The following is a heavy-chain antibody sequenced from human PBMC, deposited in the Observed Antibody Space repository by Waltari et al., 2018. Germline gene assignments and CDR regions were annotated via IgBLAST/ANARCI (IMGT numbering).Heavy chain of an antibody. Sequence: EVQLVESGGGLVKPGGSLRLSCAASGLTFSSYSMNWVRQAPGKGLDWVANIKEDGSEKYYVDSVKGRFTISRDNAKNSVYLQMNSLRAEDTAVYYCARSSIYFYFYMDVWGKGTTVTVSS. D-gene: IGHD2-21*01. V-gene: IGHV3-7*01. CDR1: GLTFSSYS. J-gene: IGHJ6*03. CDR2: IKEDGSEK. CDR3: ARSSIYFYFYMDV.